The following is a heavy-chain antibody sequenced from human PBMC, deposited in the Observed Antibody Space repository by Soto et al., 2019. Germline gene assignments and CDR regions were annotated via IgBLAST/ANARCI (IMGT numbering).Heavy chain of an antibody. CDR2: IGTAGDT. D-gene: IGHD3-3*01. J-gene: IGHJ4*02. V-gene: IGHV3-13*04. CDR3: ARDRTSKRFTRNYHYFAY. CDR1: GFTLSSYD. Sequence: PGGSLRLSCAASGFTLSSYDMHWVRQPTGKGLEWVSVIGTAGDTYYPGSVKGRFTISRANAKNSLYLQMNSLRAGDTAVYYCARDRTSKRFTRNYHYFAYWGQGTLVTVSS.